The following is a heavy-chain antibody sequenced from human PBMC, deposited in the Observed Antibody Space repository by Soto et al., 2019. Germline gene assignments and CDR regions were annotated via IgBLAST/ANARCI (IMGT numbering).Heavy chain of an antibody. Sequence: SETLSLTCTVSGGSVSSGSCYWSWIRQPPWKGLEWIGYIYYSGSTNYNPSLKSRVTISVDTSKNQFSLKLSSVTAADTAVYYCASSDYGDYYWFDPWGQGTLVTVSS. V-gene: IGHV4-61*01. J-gene: IGHJ5*02. CDR1: GGSVSSGSCY. CDR2: IYYSGST. CDR3: ASSDYGDYYWFDP. D-gene: IGHD4-17*01.